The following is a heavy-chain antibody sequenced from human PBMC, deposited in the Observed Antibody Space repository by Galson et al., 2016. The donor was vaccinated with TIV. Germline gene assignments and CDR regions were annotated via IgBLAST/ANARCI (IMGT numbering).Heavy chain of an antibody. V-gene: IGHV1-58*02. D-gene: IGHD2-15*01. Sequence: SVKVSCKASGIMFTSSAMQWVRQARGERLEWIGLIVVGSGDTNHAQKFQERVTFIRDMSTNIVYMELSSVRSEDTAVYYCIRGHTISRGGKYFHHWGQGTLVTVSS. J-gene: IGHJ1*01. CDR2: IVVGSGDT. CDR1: GIMFTSSA. CDR3: IRGHTISRGGKYFHH.